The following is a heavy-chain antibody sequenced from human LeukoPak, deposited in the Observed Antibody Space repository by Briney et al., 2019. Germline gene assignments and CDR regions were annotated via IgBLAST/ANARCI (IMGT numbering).Heavy chain of an antibody. CDR1: GSSISSGGYY. D-gene: IGHD3-16*01. J-gene: IGHJ4*02. Sequence: PSETLSLTCTVSGSSISSGGYYWGWIRQPPGKGLEWIGSIYYSGSTYYNPSLKSRVTISVDTSKNQFSLKLSSVTAADTAVYYCVSPGGGPTDYWGQGTLVTVSS. V-gene: IGHV4-39*01. CDR3: VSPGGGPTDY. CDR2: IYYSGST.